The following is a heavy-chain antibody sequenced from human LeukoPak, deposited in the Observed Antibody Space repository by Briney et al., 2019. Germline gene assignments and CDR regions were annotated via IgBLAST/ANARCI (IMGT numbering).Heavy chain of an antibody. Sequence: GASVKVSCKASGYTFTGYYMHWVRQAPGQGLEWMGWINPNSGGTNYAQKFQGWVTMTRDTSISTAYMELSRLRSDDTAVYYCARSTGSGSMGKDYYYYGMDVWGEGTTVTVSS. CDR1: GYTFTGYY. D-gene: IGHD3-10*01. CDR2: INPNSGGT. V-gene: IGHV1-2*04. J-gene: IGHJ6*04. CDR3: ARSTGSGSMGKDYYYYGMDV.